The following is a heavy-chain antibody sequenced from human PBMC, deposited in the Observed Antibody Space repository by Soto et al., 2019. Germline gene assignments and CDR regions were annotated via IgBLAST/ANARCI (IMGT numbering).Heavy chain of an antibody. CDR1: GFTFSRYG. V-gene: IGHV3-30*02. D-gene: IGHD3-22*01. Sequence: VGSLRLSCAASGFTFSRYGMHWVRQAPGKGLEWVAAIWYDESNKYYVDSVRGRFTISRDNSKSTLYLQMNSLRVEDKAVYYCAKHSYSDGRGCPDYWGQGTLVTVSS. CDR2: IWYDESNK. CDR3: AKHSYSDGRGCPDY. J-gene: IGHJ4*02.